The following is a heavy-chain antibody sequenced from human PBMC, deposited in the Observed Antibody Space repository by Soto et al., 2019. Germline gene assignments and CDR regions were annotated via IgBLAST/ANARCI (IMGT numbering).Heavy chain of an antibody. V-gene: IGHV3-30-3*01. CDR3: AKETNAYEINF. CDR1: GFIFSGYA. J-gene: IGHJ4*02. CDR2: ISYDGNTQ. Sequence: QAQLVESGGGVVQPGRSLRLSCAASGFIFSGYAMHWVRQAPGKGLEWVAVISYDGNTQYYADSVKGRFTVSRDNSNNMLYVQMNNLRDEDTAMYYCAKETNAYEINFWGQGTLVTVSS. D-gene: IGHD3-9*01.